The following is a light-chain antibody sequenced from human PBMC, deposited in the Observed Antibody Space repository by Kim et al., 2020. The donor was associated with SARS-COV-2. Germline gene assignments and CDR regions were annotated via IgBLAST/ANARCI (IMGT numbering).Light chain of an antibody. V-gene: IGKV3-15*01. J-gene: IGKJ4*01. CDR2: DTS. CDR1: QSITSD. CDR3: QQENRWPLT. Sequence: EIVMTQSAATLSVSPGERATLSCRASQSITSDLAWYQHKPGQAPRLLMYDTSTRATGIPARFSGSGSGTEFTLTISSLQSEDFAVYYCQQENRWPLTFGRGTKVGIK.